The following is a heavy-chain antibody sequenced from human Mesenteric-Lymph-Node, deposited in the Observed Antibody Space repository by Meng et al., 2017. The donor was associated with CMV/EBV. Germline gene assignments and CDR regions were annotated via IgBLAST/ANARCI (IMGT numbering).Heavy chain of an antibody. V-gene: IGHV4-31*03. CDR3: ARDRDGYNLFDY. D-gene: IGHD5-24*01. J-gene: IGHJ4*02. CDR1: GASIISGGSY. Sequence: TVSGASIISGGSYWSWIRQHPGKGLEWIGHIYYSGSTYHNPSLKSRVSISVDTSKNQFSLKLSSVTAADTAVYYCARDRDGYNLFDYWGQGTLVTVSS. CDR2: IYYSGST.